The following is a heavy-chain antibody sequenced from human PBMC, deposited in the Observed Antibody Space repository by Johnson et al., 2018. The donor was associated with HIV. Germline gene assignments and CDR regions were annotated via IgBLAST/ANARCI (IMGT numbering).Heavy chain of an antibody. CDR1: GFTFSSYG. CDR3: ARACRDGYTCDAFDI. V-gene: IGHV3-30*19. Sequence: QVQLVESGGGVVQPGGSLRLSCAASGFTFSSYGMHWVRQAPGKGLEWVAVISYDGSNKYYADSVKGRFPISRDNSKNKLYLQMNSLRAEDTAVYYCARACRDGYTCDAFDIWGQGTMVTVSS. D-gene: IGHD5-24*01. CDR2: ISYDGSNK. J-gene: IGHJ3*02.